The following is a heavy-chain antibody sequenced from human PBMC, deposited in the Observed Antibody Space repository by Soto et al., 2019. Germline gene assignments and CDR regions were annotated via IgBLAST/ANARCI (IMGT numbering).Heavy chain of an antibody. Sequence: GGCLRLSCAASRFTFSNYAMSWVRQAPGKGLEWVPGISSTGGSTYYADSVKGRFTISRDNSKNTLDLQMSSLRAEDTAIYYCARSGCSNSGNCIDNWGQGSLVTVSS. CDR3: ARSGCSNSGNCIDN. CDR1: RFTFSNYA. V-gene: IGHV3-23*01. J-gene: IGHJ5*02. D-gene: IGHD3-10*01. CDR2: ISSTGGST.